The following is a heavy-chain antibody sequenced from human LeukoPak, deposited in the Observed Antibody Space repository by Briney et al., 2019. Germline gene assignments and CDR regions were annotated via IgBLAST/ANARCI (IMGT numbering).Heavy chain of an antibody. Sequence: PGGSLRLSCAASGFTFSSYWMHWVRQAPGKGLEWVSYISISGTNMLYADSVKGRFTISRDNSRTSLYLQMSSLRAEDTAVYYCARGGGSAYHYNAFDIWGLGTMVTVSS. V-gene: IGHV3-48*03. D-gene: IGHD3-22*01. CDR1: GFTFSSYW. J-gene: IGHJ3*02. CDR3: ARGGGSAYHYNAFDI. CDR2: ISISGTNM.